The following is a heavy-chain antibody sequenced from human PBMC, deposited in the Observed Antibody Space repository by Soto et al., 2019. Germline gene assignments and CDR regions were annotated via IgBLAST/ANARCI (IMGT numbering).Heavy chain of an antibody. Sequence: PGGSLRLSCAASGFTFDDYAMHWVRQAPGKGLEWVSGISWNSGSTIYYADSVKGRFTISRDNAKNSLYLQMNSLRAEDTAVYYCARDQRYSYGFLVSSFIRGFDPWGQGTLVTVSS. CDR3: ARDQRYSYGFLVSSFIRGFDP. V-gene: IGHV3-9*01. CDR1: GFTFDDYA. CDR2: ISWNSGSTI. J-gene: IGHJ5*02. D-gene: IGHD5-18*01.